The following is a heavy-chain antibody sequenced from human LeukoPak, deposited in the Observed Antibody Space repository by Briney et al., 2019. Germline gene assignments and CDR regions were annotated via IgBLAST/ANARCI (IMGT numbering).Heavy chain of an antibody. CDR2: IYCSGTT. V-gene: IGHV4-59*01. J-gene: IGHJ6*02. CDR3: TRSLGVVIHGGMDV. Sequence: SETLSLTCTVSGGSISSYHWSWIRQPPGKGLEWIGHIYCSGTTNYNPSLKSRVTISLDTSKNQFSLKLSSVTAADTAVYYCTRSLGVVIHGGMDVWGQETTVTVSS. CDR1: GGSISSYH. D-gene: IGHD3-3*01.